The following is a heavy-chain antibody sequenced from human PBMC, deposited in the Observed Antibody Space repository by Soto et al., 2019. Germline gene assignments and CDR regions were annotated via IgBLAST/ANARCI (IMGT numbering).Heavy chain of an antibody. CDR1: GFTFSSYA. V-gene: IGHV3-23*01. J-gene: IGHJ5*02. CDR2: ISGSGGST. D-gene: IGHD6-19*01. Sequence: GGSLRLSCAASGFTFSSYAMSWVRQAPGKGLEWVSAISGSGGSTYYADSVKGRFTISRDNSKNTLYLQMNSLRAEDTAVYYCAKDLAYSSGWYYRWFDPWGQGTLVTVPS. CDR3: AKDLAYSSGWYYRWFDP.